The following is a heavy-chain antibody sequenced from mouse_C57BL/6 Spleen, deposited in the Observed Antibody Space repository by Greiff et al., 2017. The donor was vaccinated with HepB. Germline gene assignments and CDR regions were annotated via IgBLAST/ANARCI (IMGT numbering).Heavy chain of an antibody. CDR2: IYWDDDK. CDR3: ARSYDGYPFDY. V-gene: IGHV8-12*01. Sequence: QVTLKESGPGLLQSSQTLSLTCSSSGFSLSTSGMGVSWIRQPSGKGLEWLAHIYWDDDKRYNPSLKSRLTISKDTSRNQVFLKITSVYTADTATYYCARSYDGYPFDYWGQGTTLTVSS. CDR1: GFSLSTSGMG. D-gene: IGHD2-3*01. J-gene: IGHJ2*01.